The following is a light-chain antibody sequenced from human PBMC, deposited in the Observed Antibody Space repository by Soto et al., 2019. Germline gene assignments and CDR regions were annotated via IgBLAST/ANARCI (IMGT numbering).Light chain of an antibody. CDR2: KAS. J-gene: IGKJ1*01. CDR1: QSISTW. V-gene: IGKV1-5*03. Sequence: DIQMTQSPSTLSASVGDRVIIICPASQSISTWLAWYQQIPGKAPKLLIYKASSLESGVPSRFSGSGSGTEFTLTISSLQPDDFATYYCQQYNTYLWTFGQGTKVDI. CDR3: QQYNTYLWT.